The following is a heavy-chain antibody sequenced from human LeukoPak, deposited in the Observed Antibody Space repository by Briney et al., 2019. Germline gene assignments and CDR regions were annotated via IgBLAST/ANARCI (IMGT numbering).Heavy chain of an antibody. Sequence: GGSLRLSCTASGFTFGDYAMSWVRQAPGKGLEWVGFIRSKAYGGTTEYAASVKGRFTISRDDSKSIAYLQMNSLKTEDTAVYYCTREVVPAATDAFDIWGQGTMVTVSS. CDR2: IRSKAYGGTT. CDR3: TREVVPAATDAFDI. CDR1: GFTFGDYA. J-gene: IGHJ3*02. V-gene: IGHV3-49*04. D-gene: IGHD2-2*01.